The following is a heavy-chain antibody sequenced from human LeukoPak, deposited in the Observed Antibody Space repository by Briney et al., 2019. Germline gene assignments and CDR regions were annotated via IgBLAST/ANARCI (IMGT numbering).Heavy chain of an antibody. CDR3: AKGAVAGTREGVPDS. Sequence: GGSLRLSCAASGFTFSSYSMNWARQAPGKGLEWVSAISGSGGSTYYADSVKGRFTISRDNSKNTLYLQMNSLRAEDTAVYYCAKGAVAGTREGVPDSWGQGTLVTVSS. V-gene: IGHV3-23*01. CDR2: ISGSGGST. D-gene: IGHD6-13*01. CDR1: GFTFSSYS. J-gene: IGHJ4*02.